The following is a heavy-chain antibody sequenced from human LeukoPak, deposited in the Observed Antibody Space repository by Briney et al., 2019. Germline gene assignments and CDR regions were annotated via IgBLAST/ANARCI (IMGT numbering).Heavy chain of an antibody. J-gene: IGHJ4*02. CDR1: GFTFSSNA. V-gene: IGHV3-23*01. CDR2: INGVGDST. Sequence: PGGSLRLSCAASGFTFSSNAMSWVRQAPGKRPEWVSGINGVGDSTFYIDSVEGRFTISRDNSKNTLYLQMNSLRVEDTAVYYCARGESYRFDYWGQGTLVTVSS. CDR3: ARGESYRFDY. D-gene: IGHD3-16*01.